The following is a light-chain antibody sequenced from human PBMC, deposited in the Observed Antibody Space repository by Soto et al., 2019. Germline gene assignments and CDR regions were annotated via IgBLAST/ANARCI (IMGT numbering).Light chain of an antibody. CDR3: QQYDQVPPIT. Sequence: DIQLTQSPSSLSASIGDRVILTCQASQDINNFLNWYQQRPGKAPKLLINEASNLQTGVPSRFSGSGTWDKFTLTISGLQPEDVATYFCQQYDQVPPITFGQGTRLEIK. CDR2: EAS. V-gene: IGKV1-33*01. J-gene: IGKJ5*01. CDR1: QDINNF.